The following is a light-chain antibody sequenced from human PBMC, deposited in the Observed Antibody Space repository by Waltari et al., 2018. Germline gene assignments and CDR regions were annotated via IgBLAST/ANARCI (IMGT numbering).Light chain of an antibody. CDR3: QQSYSRVWT. CDR1: QSITTY. Sequence: DIQMTQSPSSLSASVGDRVIMTCRASQSITTYLNWYQQKPGKAPKLLIYAATSLQNVVPSRFSGSGFGTDFSLTISSLQPEDVATYYCQQSYSRVWTSGQGTKVEIK. J-gene: IGKJ1*01. CDR2: AAT. V-gene: IGKV1-39*01.